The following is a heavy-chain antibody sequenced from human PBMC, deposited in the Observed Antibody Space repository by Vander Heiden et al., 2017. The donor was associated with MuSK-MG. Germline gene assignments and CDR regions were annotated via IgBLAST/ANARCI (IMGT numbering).Heavy chain of an antibody. CDR3: GRGATWLSSYYNYLMDV. Sequence: QVQLVESGGGVVQSGRSLRLSCAASGFTFSSFAVHWVRQAPGKGLEGVAVISYDGRNENYADSVKGRFIISRDNSKNTLFLQMSSLRVEDTAVYYCGRGATWLSSYYNYLMDVWGQGTTVTVSS. V-gene: IGHV3-30*15. D-gene: IGHD3-9*01. CDR1: GFTFSSFA. J-gene: IGHJ6*02. CDR2: ISYDGRNE.